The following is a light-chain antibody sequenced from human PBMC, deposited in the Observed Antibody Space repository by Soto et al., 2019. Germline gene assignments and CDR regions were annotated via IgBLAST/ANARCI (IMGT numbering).Light chain of an antibody. Sequence: QSVLTQPPSVSGAPGERVTISCTGRSSNIGSGYPVHWYQQLPGTAPKLLIYNNNYRPSGVPDRFVGSQSGTSASLAITGLKDEDEGDYYCQSFATGLGGWAFGGGPKLPVL. V-gene: IGLV1-40*01. CDR3: QSFATGLGGWA. J-gene: IGLJ3*02. CDR2: NNN. CDR1: SSNIGSGYP.